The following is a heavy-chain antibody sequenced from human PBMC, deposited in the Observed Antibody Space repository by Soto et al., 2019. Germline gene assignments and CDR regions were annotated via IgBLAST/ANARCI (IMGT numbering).Heavy chain of an antibody. D-gene: IGHD3-22*01. CDR1: GFTFSSYA. CDR2: ISSSSSFI. Sequence: EVQLVESGGGLVQPGESLRLSCAASGFTFSSYAVNWVRQAPGKGLEWVSSISSSSSFIDYADSVKGRFTISRDNAKNSLYRQTNSMRAEDTAVYYCARGLYDSSGYYMPYFDYWGQGALVAVSS. V-gene: IGHV3-21*01. J-gene: IGHJ4*02. CDR3: ARGLYDSSGYYMPYFDY.